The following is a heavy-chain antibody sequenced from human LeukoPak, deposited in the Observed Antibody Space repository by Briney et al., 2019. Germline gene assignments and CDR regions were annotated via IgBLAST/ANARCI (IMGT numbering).Heavy chain of an antibody. V-gene: IGHV3-11*01. J-gene: IGHJ4*02. CDR2: ISPGGQTT. CDR1: GFTFSDYH. D-gene: IGHD6-19*01. Sequence: GGCLRLSCAASGFTFSDYHMTWIRQAPGEGREWISYISPGGQTTYFADSVKGRVTLSRDNAKHSLSLHMHSLTADDTAVYFCAVGRDIRVAGPGGYFDYWGQGTLVAVSS. CDR3: AVGRDIRVAGPGGYFDY.